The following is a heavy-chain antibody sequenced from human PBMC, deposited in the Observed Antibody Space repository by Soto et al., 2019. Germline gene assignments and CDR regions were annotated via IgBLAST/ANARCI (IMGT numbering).Heavy chain of an antibody. Sequence: QVQLVQSGAEVKKPGSSVKVSCKASGGTFSIYTISWVRQAPGQGLEWMGGSANSAQKFQGRLTVTADESTSTVYLELSSLTSEDTAVYYCAREWPPDSAWFDPWGQGTLFSVSS. V-gene: IGHV1-69*01. J-gene: IGHJ5*02. D-gene: IGHD1-26*01. CDR2: GSA. CDR1: GGTFSIYT. CDR3: AREWPPDSAWFDP.